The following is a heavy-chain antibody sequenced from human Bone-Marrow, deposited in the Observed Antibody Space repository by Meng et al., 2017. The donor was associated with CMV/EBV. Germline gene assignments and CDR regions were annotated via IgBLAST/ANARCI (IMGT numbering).Heavy chain of an antibody. Sequence: GESLKISCAASGFNFGGFYMVWVRQAPGKGLEWISHISSSSSYIYYADSVKGRFTISRDNAKNSLYLQMNSLRAEDTAVYYCARDGVLRFLEWLSVYYYYGMDVWGQGTTVTVSS. J-gene: IGHJ6*02. D-gene: IGHD3-3*01. CDR2: ISSSSSYI. CDR1: GFNFGGFY. V-gene: IGHV3-21*05. CDR3: ARDGVLRFLEWLSVYYYYGMDV.